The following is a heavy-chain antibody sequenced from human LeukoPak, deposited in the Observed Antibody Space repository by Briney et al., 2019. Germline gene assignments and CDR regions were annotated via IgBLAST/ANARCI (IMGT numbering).Heavy chain of an antibody. D-gene: IGHD3-3*01. CDR1: GGSISSYY. CDR3: ARRGDFWSESYFDY. Sequence: SETLSLTCTVSGGSISSYYWSWIRQPPGKGLEWSGYIYTSGNTNYNPSLKSRVTISVDTSKNQFSLKLSSVTAADTAVYYCARRGDFWSESYFDYWGQGTLVTVSS. J-gene: IGHJ4*02. CDR2: IYTSGNT. V-gene: IGHV4-4*09.